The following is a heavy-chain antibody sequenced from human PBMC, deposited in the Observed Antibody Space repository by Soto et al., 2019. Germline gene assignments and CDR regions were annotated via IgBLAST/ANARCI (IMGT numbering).Heavy chain of an antibody. CDR1: GGTFSSYA. J-gene: IGHJ6*02. Sequence: SVKVSCKASGGTFSSYAISWVRQAPGQGLEWMGGIIPIFGTANYAQKFQGRVTITADESTSTAYMELSSLRSEDTAVYYCANSHPTIPGSSGYGVWGQGTTVTVSS. V-gene: IGHV1-69*13. CDR3: ANSHPTIPGSSGYGV. D-gene: IGHD3-22*01. CDR2: IIPIFGTA.